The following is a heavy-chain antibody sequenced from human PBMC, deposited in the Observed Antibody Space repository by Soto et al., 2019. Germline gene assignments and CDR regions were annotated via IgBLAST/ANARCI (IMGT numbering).Heavy chain of an antibody. J-gene: IGHJ4*02. CDR2: ISGSGGST. D-gene: IGHD3-9*01. CDR3: ARTRPSYDILTGYYVAPYYFYY. CDR1: GFTFSSYA. V-gene: IGHV3-23*01. Sequence: EVQLLESGGGLVQTGGSLRLSCAASGFTFSSYAMSWVRQAPGKGLEWVSAISGSGGSTYYADSVKGRFTISRDNSKNTLYLQMNSLRAEDTAVYYCARTRPSYDILTGYYVAPYYFYYWGQGTLVTVSS.